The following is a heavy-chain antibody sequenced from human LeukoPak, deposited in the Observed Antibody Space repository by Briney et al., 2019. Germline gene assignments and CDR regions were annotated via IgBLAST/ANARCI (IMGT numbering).Heavy chain of an antibody. CDR3: ARTSSIAARNAFDI. CDR1: GGSISSSSYY. J-gene: IGHJ3*02. V-gene: IGHV4-39*01. D-gene: IGHD6-6*01. CDR2: IYYSGST. Sequence: PSETLSLTCTVSGGSISSSSYYWGWIRQPPGKGLEWIGSIYYSGSTYYNPSLKSRVTISVDTSKNQLSLKLSSVTAADTAVYYCARTSSIAARNAFDIWGQGTMVTVSS.